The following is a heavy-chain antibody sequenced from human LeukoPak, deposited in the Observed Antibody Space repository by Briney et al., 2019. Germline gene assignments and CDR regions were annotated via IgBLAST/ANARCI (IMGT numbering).Heavy chain of an antibody. Sequence: SVKVSCKASGGTFSSYAISWVRQAPGQGLEWMGGIIPIFGTANYAQKFQGRVTITADESTSTAYMELSSLRSEDTAVYYCARSTYYDSSGYSLDAFDIWGQGAMVTVSS. J-gene: IGHJ3*02. D-gene: IGHD3-22*01. V-gene: IGHV1-69*13. CDR3: ARSTYYDSSGYSLDAFDI. CDR2: IIPIFGTA. CDR1: GGTFSSYA.